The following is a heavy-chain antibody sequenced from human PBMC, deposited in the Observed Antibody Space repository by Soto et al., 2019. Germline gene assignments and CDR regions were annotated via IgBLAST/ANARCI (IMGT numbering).Heavy chain of an antibody. V-gene: IGHV3-30-3*01. CDR3: ARGSGFSSSSLPFDY. CDR2: ISYDGSNK. CDR1: GFTFSSYA. Sequence: QVQLVESGGGVVQPGRSLRLSCAASGFTFSSYAMHWVRQAPGKGLEWVAVISYDGSNKYYADSVKGRFTISRDNSKNTLYLQMNSLRAEETAVYYCARGSGFSSSSLPFDYWGQGTLVTVSS. J-gene: IGHJ4*02. D-gene: IGHD6-6*01.